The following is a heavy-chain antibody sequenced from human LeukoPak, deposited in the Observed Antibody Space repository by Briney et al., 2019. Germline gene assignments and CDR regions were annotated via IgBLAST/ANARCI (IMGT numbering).Heavy chain of an antibody. CDR1: GYSISSGYY. Sequence: SETLSLTCTVSGYSISSGYYWGWIRPPPGKGLGWIGSIYHSGNTFYSPSLKGRVTISVDTSKNQFSLKLSSVTAADTAVYYCARILYRSSWYGYWGQGTLVTVSS. CDR2: IYHSGNT. CDR3: ARILYRSSWYGY. J-gene: IGHJ4*02. V-gene: IGHV4-38-2*02. D-gene: IGHD6-13*01.